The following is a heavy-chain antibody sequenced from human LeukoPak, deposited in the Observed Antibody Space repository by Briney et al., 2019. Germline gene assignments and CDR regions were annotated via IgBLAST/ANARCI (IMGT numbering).Heavy chain of an antibody. CDR2: IYPGDSDT. D-gene: IGHD3-9*01. CDR1: GYGFTSYW. J-gene: IGHJ2*01. CDR3: AKSLGDILTGDWYFDL. Sequence: GESLKISCKGSGYGFTSYWIGWVRHMPGKGLEWMGIIYPGDSDTRYSPSFQGQVTISADKSISTAYLQWSSLKASDTAMYYCAKSLGDILTGDWYFDLWGRGTLVTVSS. V-gene: IGHV5-51*01.